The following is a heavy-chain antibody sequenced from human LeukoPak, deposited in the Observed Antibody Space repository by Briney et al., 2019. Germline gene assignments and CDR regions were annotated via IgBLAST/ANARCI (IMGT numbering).Heavy chain of an antibody. J-gene: IGHJ4*02. CDR1: GFTFSDYY. V-gene: IGHV3-11*01. CDR2: ISSSGSTI. Sequence: GGSLRLSCAASGFTFSDYYISWIRQAPGKGLEWVSYISSSGSTIYYADSVKGRFTISRDNAKNSLYLQMNSLRAEDTAVYYCARAAYYYDSSGYYYLDYWGQGTLVTVSS. CDR3: ARAAYYYDSSGYYYLDY. D-gene: IGHD3-22*01.